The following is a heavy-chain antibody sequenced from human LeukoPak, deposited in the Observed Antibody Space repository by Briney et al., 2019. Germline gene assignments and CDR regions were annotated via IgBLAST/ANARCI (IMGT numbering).Heavy chain of an antibody. V-gene: IGHV4-34*01. Sequence: SETLSLTCAVYGGSFNGYYWSWIRQPPGKGLEWIGEINHSGSTNYNPSLKSRVTISVDTSKNQFSLKLSSVTAADTAVYYCARDFSFGSGSYYNVRYFDYWGQGTLGTVSS. CDR3: ARDFSFGSGSYYNVRYFDY. J-gene: IGHJ4*02. D-gene: IGHD3-10*01. CDR1: GGSFNGYY. CDR2: INHSGST.